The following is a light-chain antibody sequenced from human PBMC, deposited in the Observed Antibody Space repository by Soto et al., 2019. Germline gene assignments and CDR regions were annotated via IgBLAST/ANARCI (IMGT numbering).Light chain of an antibody. CDR1: QSVYSD. CDR2: DAS. V-gene: IGKV3-11*01. Sequence: EIVLTQSPATLSLSPGERATLSCRASQSVYSDLAWYQHKPGQAPRLLIFDASNRATGIPARFSGSGSGTDFTLTISSLEPEDFAVYYCQQRSNWPPYTFGQGTKLEIK. J-gene: IGKJ2*01. CDR3: QQRSNWPPYT.